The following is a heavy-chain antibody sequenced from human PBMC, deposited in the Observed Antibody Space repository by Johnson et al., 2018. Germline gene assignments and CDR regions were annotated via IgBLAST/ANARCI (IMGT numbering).Heavy chain of an antibody. Sequence: EVQLVESGGGLVKXGGSXRLXCAASGFTFSNAWMSWVRQSPGKGLEWVGRIKSKTDGGTADYAAPVKGRITFSRDDSENTLYLQMNSLKTEDTAGYYCTSDRGTDYGDFGDFQHWGQGTLVTVSS. J-gene: IGHJ1*01. CDR1: GFTFSNAW. CDR2: IKSKTDGGTA. V-gene: IGHV3-15*01. D-gene: IGHD4-17*01. CDR3: TSDRGTDYGDFGDFQH.